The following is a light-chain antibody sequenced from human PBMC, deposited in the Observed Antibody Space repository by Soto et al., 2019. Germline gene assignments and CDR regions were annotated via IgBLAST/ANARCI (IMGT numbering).Light chain of an antibody. CDR2: GAS. CDR1: QSVRSGD. J-gene: IGKJ1*01. Sequence: EIVLAQSPGTLSLSPGERATLSCRASQSVRSGDLAWYQQKPGRAPRLLIYGASSRAPGTPDRFSGSGSGTDFTLTISRLEPEDFAVYYCQQYGSSPRTFGQGTKVEIK. V-gene: IGKV3-20*01. CDR3: QQYGSSPRT.